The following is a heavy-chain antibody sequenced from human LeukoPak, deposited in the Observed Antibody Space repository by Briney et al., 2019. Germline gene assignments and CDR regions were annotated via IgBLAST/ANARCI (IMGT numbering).Heavy chain of an antibody. CDR2: IYHSGST. CDR3: ARNFDC. CDR1: GYSISSGYY. J-gene: IGHJ4*02. V-gene: IGHV4-38-2*02. Sequence: SETLSLTCTVSGYSISSGYYWGWIRQPPGKGLEWIGSIYHSGSTYYNPSLKSRVTISVDTSKNQFSLKLSSVTAADTAVYYCARNFDCWGQGTLVTVSS.